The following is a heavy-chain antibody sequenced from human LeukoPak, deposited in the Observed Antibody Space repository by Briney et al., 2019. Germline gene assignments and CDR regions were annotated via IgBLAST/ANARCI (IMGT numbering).Heavy chain of an antibody. J-gene: IGHJ6*03. D-gene: IGHD5-12*01. Sequence: GGSLRLSCEASGFTFSTYNMNWVRQAPGKRLEWVSSITSSSSYAFYADSVKGRFTISRDNAKSSLYLQMNNLRAEDTAVYYCARDPYSGHYGNDYYYYMDVWGKGTTVTISS. V-gene: IGHV3-21*01. CDR1: GFTFSTYN. CDR2: ITSSSSYA. CDR3: ARDPYSGHYGNDYYYYMDV.